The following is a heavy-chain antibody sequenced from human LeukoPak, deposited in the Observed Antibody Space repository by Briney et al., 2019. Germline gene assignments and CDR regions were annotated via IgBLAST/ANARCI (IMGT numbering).Heavy chain of an antibody. Sequence: SETLSLTCTVSGGSISSYYWAWIRQPAGKGLEWIGRTYSSGSSNYNPSLKSRVTMSVDTSKNQFSLKLNSVTAADTAVYYCARGDFWSGYYHIDYWGQGTLVTVSS. D-gene: IGHD3-3*01. CDR1: GGSISSYY. CDR3: ARGDFWSGYYHIDY. J-gene: IGHJ4*02. CDR2: TYSSGSS. V-gene: IGHV4-4*07.